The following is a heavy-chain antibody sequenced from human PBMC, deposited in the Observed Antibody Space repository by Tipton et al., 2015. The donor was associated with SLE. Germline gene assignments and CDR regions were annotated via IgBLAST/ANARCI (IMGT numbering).Heavy chain of an antibody. J-gene: IGHJ4*02. CDR1: GGSISSYY. Sequence: TLSLTCTVSGGSISSYYWSWIRQPARKGLEWIGRIYTSGSTNYNPSLKSRVTMSVDTSKNQFSLKLSSVTAADTAVYYCAGGGYYDFWSGYYPFDYWGQGTLVTVSS. CDR2: IYTSGST. CDR3: AGGGYYDFWSGYYPFDY. V-gene: IGHV4-4*07. D-gene: IGHD3-3*01.